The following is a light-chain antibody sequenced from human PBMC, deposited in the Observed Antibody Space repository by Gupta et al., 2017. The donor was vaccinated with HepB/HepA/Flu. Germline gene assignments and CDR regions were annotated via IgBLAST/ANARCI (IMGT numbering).Light chain of an antibody. CDR3: QQYKNWPLT. CDR1: QSLSSS. CDR2: GAS. J-gene: IGKJ4*01. V-gene: IGKV3-15*01. Sequence: EILMTQSPATLSVSPGERATLSCRASQSLSSSLAWYQQKPGQAPRLLIYGASTTATGIPARFSGSASGTEFTLTISSLQSEDFAVYYCQQYKNWPLTFGGGTKVEIK.